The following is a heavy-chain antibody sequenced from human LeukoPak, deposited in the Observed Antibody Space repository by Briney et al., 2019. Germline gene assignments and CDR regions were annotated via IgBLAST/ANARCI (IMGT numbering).Heavy chain of an antibody. Sequence: GGSLRLSCAASGFTLSNHWMTWVRQVPGRGPEWVANVNRDGSETYYLDSVKGRFTISRDNAKNSLYLQMNSLRAEDTAVYYCATRRGGFVEMATIYGYWGQGTLVTVSS. J-gene: IGHJ4*02. D-gene: IGHD5-24*01. V-gene: IGHV3-7*03. CDR1: GFTLSNHW. CDR3: ATRRGGFVEMATIYGY. CDR2: VNRDGSET.